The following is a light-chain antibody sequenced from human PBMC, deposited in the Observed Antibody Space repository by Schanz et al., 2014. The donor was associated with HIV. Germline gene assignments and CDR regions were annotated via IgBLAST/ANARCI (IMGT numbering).Light chain of an antibody. Sequence: QSALTQPRSVSEFPRQSVTISCTGTSSDVGGYNYVSWYQQHPGKAPKLMVYDVSNRPSGVSIRFSGSKSGNTASLTISGLQAEDEADYYCSSYASSSTRIFGGGTKLTVL. CDR2: DVS. CDR3: SSYASSSTRI. J-gene: IGLJ2*01. CDR1: SSDVGGYNY. V-gene: IGLV2-14*03.